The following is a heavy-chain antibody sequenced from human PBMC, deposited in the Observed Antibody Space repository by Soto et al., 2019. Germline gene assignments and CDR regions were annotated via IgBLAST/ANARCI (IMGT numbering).Heavy chain of an antibody. CDR3: ARQRTSVVTQAYFDV. CDR1: YYSLSSGYF. Sequence: PSETQALTSAFSYYSLSSGYFCAWIRQPPVKGLEWIGSIYYSGSTYNNPSLRSRVSMSIDTSKDQFSLKLKSVTAADTALYFCARQRTSVVTQAYFDVWGPGSLVTVSS. J-gene: IGHJ4*02. V-gene: IGHV4-38-2*01. CDR2: IYYSGST. D-gene: IGHD2-21*02.